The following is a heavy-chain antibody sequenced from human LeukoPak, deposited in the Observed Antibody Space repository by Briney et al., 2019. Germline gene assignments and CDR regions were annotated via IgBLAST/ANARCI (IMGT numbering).Heavy chain of an antibody. J-gene: IGHJ4*02. V-gene: IGHV3-74*01. Sequence: PGGSLRLSCAASGFVFSSYWMHWVRQAPGKGLVWVSLINSDGSRTTYADSVKGRFSISRDNAKHTLHLQMNSLRAEDTAVYYCARESVSGYDNYFDYWGQGTLVTVSS. CDR2: INSDGSRT. D-gene: IGHD5-12*01. CDR1: GFVFSSYW. CDR3: ARESVSGYDNYFDY.